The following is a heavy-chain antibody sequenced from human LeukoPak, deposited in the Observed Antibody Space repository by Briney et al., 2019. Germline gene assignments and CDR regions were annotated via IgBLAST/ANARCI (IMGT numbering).Heavy chain of an antibody. J-gene: IGHJ4*02. CDR3: ARGQRRYCSGGSCYSKGIDY. D-gene: IGHD2-15*01. Sequence: ASETLSLTXAVYGGSFSGYYWSWIRQPPGKGLEWIGEINHSGSTNYNPSLKSRVTISVDTSKNQFSLKLSSVTAADTAVYYCARGQRRYCSGGSCYSKGIDYWGQGTLVTVSS. V-gene: IGHV4-34*01. CDR1: GGSFSGYY. CDR2: INHSGST.